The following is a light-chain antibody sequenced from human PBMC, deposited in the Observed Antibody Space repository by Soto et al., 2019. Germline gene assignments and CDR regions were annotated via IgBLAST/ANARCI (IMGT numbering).Light chain of an antibody. V-gene: IGLV1-44*01. CDR1: SSNIGSNF. Sequence: QSVLTHPPSASGTPGQRVTISCSGSSSNIGSNFVNWYQQLPGTAPKVVIYDNHQRPSGVPDRFSGSKSGTSASLGISGLQPEDEADYYCASWDNSLNGLVFGGGTKVTVL. CDR2: DNH. J-gene: IGLJ3*02. CDR3: ASWDNSLNGLV.